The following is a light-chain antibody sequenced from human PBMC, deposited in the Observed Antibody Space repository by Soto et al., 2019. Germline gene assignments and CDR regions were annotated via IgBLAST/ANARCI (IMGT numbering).Light chain of an antibody. Sequence: HSALTQPASVSGSPGQSITISCTGTSSDVGAYNYVSWYQQHPGKAPKLMIYEVSHRPSGVSYRFSGSKSGNTASLTISGLQADDEADYYCTSYTSSTTQVFGGGTKLTVL. J-gene: IGLJ3*02. CDR2: EVS. CDR3: TSYTSSTTQV. V-gene: IGLV2-14*01. CDR1: SSDVGAYNY.